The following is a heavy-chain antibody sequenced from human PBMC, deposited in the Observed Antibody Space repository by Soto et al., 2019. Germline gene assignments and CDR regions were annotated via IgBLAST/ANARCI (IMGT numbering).Heavy chain of an antibody. CDR1: GGSISSGGYY. D-gene: IGHD6-25*01. CDR2: IYYSGST. Sequence: SETLSVTCTVAGGSISSGGYYWSWIRQHPGKGLEWIGYIYYSGSTYYSPSFQGHVTISADKSISTAYLQWSSLKASDTAMYYCARSAPPDKSAREEYGMDVWGQGTTVTVSS. V-gene: IGHV4-31*01. J-gene: IGHJ6*02. CDR3: ARSAPPDKSAREEYGMDV.